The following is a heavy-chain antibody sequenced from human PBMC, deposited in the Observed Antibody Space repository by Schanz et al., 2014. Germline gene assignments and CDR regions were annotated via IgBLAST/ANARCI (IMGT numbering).Heavy chain of an antibody. V-gene: IGHV3-23*04. J-gene: IGHJ4*02. CDR2: LGGSTGGI. D-gene: IGHD3-10*01. CDR1: GFTFSTSA. Sequence: EVQLVESGGGLVEPGGSLRLSCEASGFTFSTSAMSWVRQAPGKVLEWVSSLGGSTGGIYYADSVRGRFTISRDNFKNRLYLQMNSLRLEDTAIYYCAKTLGGAGLTLYFDHWGQGSLVTVSS. CDR3: AKTLGGAGLTLYFDH.